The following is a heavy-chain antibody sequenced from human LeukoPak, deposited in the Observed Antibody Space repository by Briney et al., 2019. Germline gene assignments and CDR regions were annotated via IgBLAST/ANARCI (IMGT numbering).Heavy chain of an antibody. CDR3: ASATVVLTGVAGFDP. CDR1: GGSFSGYY. CDR2: INHSGST. V-gene: IGHV4-34*01. J-gene: IGHJ5*02. Sequence: SETLSLTCAVYGGSFSGYYWSWVRQPPGKGLEWIGEINHSGSTNYNPSLKSRVTISVDTSKNQFSLELSSVTAADTAVYYCASATVVLTGVAGFDPWGQGTLVTVSS. D-gene: IGHD4-23*01.